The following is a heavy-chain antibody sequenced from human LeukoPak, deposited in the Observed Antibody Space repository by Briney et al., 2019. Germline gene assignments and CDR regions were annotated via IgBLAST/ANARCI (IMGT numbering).Heavy chain of an antibody. J-gene: IGHJ5*02. V-gene: IGHV1-69*13. CDR1: GGTFSSYA. CDR3: ARAGGYCSSTSCYLDWFDP. Sequence: SVNVSCKASGGTFSSYAISWVRQAPGQGLEWMGGIIPIFGTANYAQKFQGRVTITADESTSTAYMELSSLRSEDTAVYYCARAGGYCSSTSCYLDWFDPWGQGTLVTVSS. D-gene: IGHD2-2*01. CDR2: IIPIFGTA.